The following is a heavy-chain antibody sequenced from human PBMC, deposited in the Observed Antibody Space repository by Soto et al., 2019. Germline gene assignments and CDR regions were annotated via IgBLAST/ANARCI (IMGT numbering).Heavy chain of an antibody. V-gene: IGHV4-34*01. D-gene: IGHD3-3*01. CDR3: ARVRFLEWLHLAERYGMDV. CDR2: INHSGGT. CDR1: GGSFSGYY. J-gene: IGHJ6*02. Sequence: SETLSLTCAVYGGSFSGYYWSWIRQPPGKGLEWIGEINHSGGTNYNPSLKRRVTISVDTSKNQFSLKLSSVTAADTAVYYCARVRFLEWLHLAERYGMDVWGQGTTVTVSS.